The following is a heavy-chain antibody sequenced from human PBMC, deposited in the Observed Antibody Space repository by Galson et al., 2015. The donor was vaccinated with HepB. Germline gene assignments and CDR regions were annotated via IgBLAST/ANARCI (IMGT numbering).Heavy chain of an antibody. CDR3: ARDPTIFGVVINFDY. CDR2: INAGNGNT. J-gene: IGHJ4*02. D-gene: IGHD3-3*01. V-gene: IGHV1-3*01. CDR1: GYTFTSYA. Sequence: SVKASCKASGYTFTSYAMHWVRQAPGQRLEWMGWINAGNGNTKYSQKFQGRVTITRDTSASTAYMELSSLRSEDTAVYYCARDPTIFGVVINFDYWGQGTLVTVSS.